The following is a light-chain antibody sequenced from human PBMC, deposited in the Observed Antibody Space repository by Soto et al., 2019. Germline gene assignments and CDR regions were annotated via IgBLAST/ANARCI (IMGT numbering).Light chain of an antibody. J-gene: IGLJ1*01. CDR1: SSDVGGYNY. CDR2: EVS. CDR3: SSYTSSSTLYD. V-gene: IGLV2-14*01. Sequence: SVLTQPASVSGSPGQSITISCTGTSSDVGGYNYVSWYQQHPGKAPKLMIYEVSNRPSGVSNRFSGSKSGNTASLTISGLQAEDEADYYCSSYTSSSTLYDFGTGTKVTVL.